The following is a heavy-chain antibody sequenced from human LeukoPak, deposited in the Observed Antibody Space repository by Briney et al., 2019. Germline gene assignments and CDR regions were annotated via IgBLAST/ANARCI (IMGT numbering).Heavy chain of an antibody. D-gene: IGHD2-2*01. Sequence: SQTLSLTCTVSGGSISSAGYYWSWIRQHPGKGLEWIGYIYYNGQTYYNPSLKSRLTLSADTSDNQFSLKVTAVTAADTAVYYCARGEEYVYYFDYWGQGSLVTVSS. CDR2: IYYNGQT. CDR1: GGSISSAGYY. J-gene: IGHJ4*02. CDR3: ARGEEYVYYFDY. V-gene: IGHV4-31*03.